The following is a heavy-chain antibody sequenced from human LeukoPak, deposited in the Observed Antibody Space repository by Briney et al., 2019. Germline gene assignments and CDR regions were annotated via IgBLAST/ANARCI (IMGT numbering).Heavy chain of an antibody. J-gene: IGHJ5*02. CDR1: GGSTTNYHDY. V-gene: IGHV4-39*07. CDR3: VRERTLVRDTWFDP. CDR2: VSYSGTT. D-gene: IGHD3-10*01. Sequence: PSETLSLTCTVSGGSTTNYHDYWGWIRQPPGKGLEWIGSVSYSGTTHYNPSLNSRVTVSMDTSKNQFSLNLTSMTTADTAVYYCVRERTLVRDTWFDPWGQGTLVTVSS.